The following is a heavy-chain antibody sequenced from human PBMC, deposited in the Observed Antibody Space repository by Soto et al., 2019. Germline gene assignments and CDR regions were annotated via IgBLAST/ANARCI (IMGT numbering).Heavy chain of an antibody. D-gene: IGHD3-22*01. CDR3: ARSLSHYDSSGYLDY. CDR1: GGTFSSYT. Sequence: QVQLVQSGAEVKKPGSSVKVSCKASGGTFSSYTISWVRQAPGQGLEWMGRIIPILGIANYAQKFQGRVTMTADKSTSTAYMELSSLRSEDTAVYYCARSLSHYDSSGYLDYWGQGTLVTVSS. V-gene: IGHV1-69*02. CDR2: IIPILGIA. J-gene: IGHJ4*02.